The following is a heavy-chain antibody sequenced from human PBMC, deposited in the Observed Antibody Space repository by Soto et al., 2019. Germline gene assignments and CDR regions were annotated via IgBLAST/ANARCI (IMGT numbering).Heavy chain of an antibody. CDR2: IKSKTDGGTA. Sequence: EVQLVESGGGLVKPGGSLRLSCAASGFTFSNAWMSWVRHAPGKGLEWVGRIKSKTDGGTADYAEPVKGRFTISRDDSEATLHLQMNSLKTEDTAVYYCTTGLAGNWGQGTLVTVSS. V-gene: IGHV3-15*01. J-gene: IGHJ4*02. D-gene: IGHD6-13*01. CDR3: TTGLAGN. CDR1: GFTFSNAW.